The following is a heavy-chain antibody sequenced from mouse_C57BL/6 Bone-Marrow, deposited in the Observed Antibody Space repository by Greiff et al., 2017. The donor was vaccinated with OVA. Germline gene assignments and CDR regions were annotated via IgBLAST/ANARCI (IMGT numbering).Heavy chain of an antibody. D-gene: IGHD3-1*01. CDR1: GFTFSDYG. Sequence: EVKLMESGGGLVKPGGSLKLSCAASGFTFSDYGMHWVRQAPEKGLEWVAYISSGSSTIYYADTVKGRFTISRDNSKNTLFLQMTSMRYEDTAMYYCTRGLYAMDYWGQGTSVTVSS. CDR2: ISSGSSTI. CDR3: TRGLYAMDY. J-gene: IGHJ4*01. V-gene: IGHV5-17*01.